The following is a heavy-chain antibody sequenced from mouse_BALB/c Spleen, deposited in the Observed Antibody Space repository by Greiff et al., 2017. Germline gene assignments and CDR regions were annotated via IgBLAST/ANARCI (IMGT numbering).Heavy chain of an antibody. J-gene: IGHJ2*01. D-gene: IGHD1-1*01. CDR1: GFTFSSYG. Sequence: EVQVVESGGDLVKPGGSLKLSCAASGFTFSSYGMPWVRQTPDKRLEWVATISSGGSYTYYPDSVKGRFTISRDNAKNTLYLQMSSLKSEDTAMYYCASERTTVVPFDYWGQGTTLTVSS. CDR2: ISSGGSYT. V-gene: IGHV5-6*01. CDR3: ASERTTVVPFDY.